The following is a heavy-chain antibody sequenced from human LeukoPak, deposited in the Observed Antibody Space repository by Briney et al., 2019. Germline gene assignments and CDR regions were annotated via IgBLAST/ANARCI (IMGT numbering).Heavy chain of an antibody. J-gene: IGHJ4*02. D-gene: IGHD5-18*01. CDR2: IYYSGST. V-gene: IGHV4-59*01. CDR1: GGSISSYY. CDR3: ARDHSYALDY. Sequence: SETLSLTCTVSGGSISSYYWSWIRQPPGKGLEWIGYIYYSGSTNYNPSLKSRVTLSVDTSKNQFSLKLSSVTAADTAVYYCARDHSYALDYWGQGTLVTVSS.